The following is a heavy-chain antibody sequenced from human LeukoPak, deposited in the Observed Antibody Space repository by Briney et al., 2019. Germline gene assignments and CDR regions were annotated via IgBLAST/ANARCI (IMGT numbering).Heavy chain of an antibody. J-gene: IGHJ6*03. CDR1: GGSISSGSYY. Sequence: SQTLSLTCTVSGGSISSGSYYWSWIRQPAGKGLEWIGRIYTSGSTNYNPSLKSRVTISVDTSKNQFSLKLSSVTAADTAVYYCARDLDDILTPYYYMDVWGKGTTVTVSS. CDR2: IYTSGST. D-gene: IGHD3-9*01. CDR3: ARDLDDILTPYYYMDV. V-gene: IGHV4-61*02.